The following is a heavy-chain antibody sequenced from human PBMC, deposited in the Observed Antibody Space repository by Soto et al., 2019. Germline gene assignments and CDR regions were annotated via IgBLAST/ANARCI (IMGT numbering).Heavy chain of an antibody. CDR3: ARQGGEYNTISDY. CDR1: GYTFSKYW. J-gene: IGHJ4*02. D-gene: IGHD3-10*01. V-gene: IGHV5-51*01. Sequence: GESLKISCKGSGYTFSKYWIGWVRQTPGKGLEWMGMIYPGDSDARYSPSFEGQVTFSVDKSINTAYLQWNSLKASDTAMYYCARQGGEYNTISDYWGQGPLVTVSS. CDR2: IYPGDSDA.